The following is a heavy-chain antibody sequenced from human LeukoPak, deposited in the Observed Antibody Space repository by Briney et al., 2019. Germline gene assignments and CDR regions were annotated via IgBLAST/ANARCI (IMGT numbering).Heavy chain of an antibody. CDR2: ISFDGCNE. Sequence: GGSLSLSCAASGFTFSSYGMHWVRQSPGRGLEWVSFISFDGCNEFYANSLKGRFTISRDNSKDTLYLQMDSLRAEDTALYYCAREEHDYVWGSYRYYYYYGIDVWGQGTTVTVSS. CDR1: GFTFSSYG. CDR3: AREEHDYVWGSYRYYYYYGIDV. J-gene: IGHJ6*02. D-gene: IGHD3-16*02. V-gene: IGHV3-30*03.